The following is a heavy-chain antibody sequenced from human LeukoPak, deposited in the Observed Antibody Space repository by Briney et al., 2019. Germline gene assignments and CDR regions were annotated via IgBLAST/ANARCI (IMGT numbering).Heavy chain of an antibody. V-gene: IGHV3-30*03. CDR3: ARASNSRSWFDP. J-gene: IGHJ5*02. CDR1: GFTFSSYG. Sequence: GGSLRLSCAASGFTFSSYGTHWVRRAPGKGLEWVAVISYDGSNKYYADSVKGRFTISRDNSKNTLYLQMKSLRAEDTAVYYCARASNSRSWFDPWGQGTLVTVSS. D-gene: IGHD2-8*01. CDR2: ISYDGSNK.